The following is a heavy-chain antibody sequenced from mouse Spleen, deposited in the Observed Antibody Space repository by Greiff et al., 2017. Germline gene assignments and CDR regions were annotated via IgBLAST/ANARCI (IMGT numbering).Heavy chain of an antibody. J-gene: IGHJ4*01. D-gene: IGHD2-1*01. CDR2: ISDGGSYT. Sequence: EVQLVESGGGLVKPGGSLTLSCAASGFTFSDYYMYWVRQTPEKRLEWVATISDGGSYTYYPDSVKGRFTISRDTAKNNLYLQMRSLTSEDTAMFYCGRHYGNNGAMDYWGQGTSVTVSS. CDR3: GRHYGNNGAMDY. V-gene: IGHV5-4*02. CDR1: GFTFSDYY.